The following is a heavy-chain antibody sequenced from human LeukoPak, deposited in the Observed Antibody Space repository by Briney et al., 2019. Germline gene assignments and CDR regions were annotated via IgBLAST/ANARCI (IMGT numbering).Heavy chain of an antibody. J-gene: IGHJ3*02. V-gene: IGHV4-59*01. Sequence: SETLSLTCTVSGGSISSYYWSWIRQPPGKGLEWIGYIYYSGSTNYNPSLKSRVTISVDTSKNQFSLKLSSVTAADTAVYYCARRITMVMLDNNAFDIWGQGTMVTVSS. CDR1: GGSISSYY. CDR3: ARRITMVMLDNNAFDI. CDR2: IYYSGST. D-gene: IGHD3-10*01.